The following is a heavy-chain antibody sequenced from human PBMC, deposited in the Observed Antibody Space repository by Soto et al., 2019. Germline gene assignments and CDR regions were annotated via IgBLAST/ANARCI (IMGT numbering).Heavy chain of an antibody. Sequence: SATLSLTCAVYGGSFSGCYWSWIRQPPGKGLEWIGEINHSGSTNYNPSLKSRVTISVDTSKNQFSLKLSSVTAADTAVYYCARIGITMVRGAIYYYYYMDVWGKGTTVT. CDR3: ARIGITMVRGAIYYYYYMDV. CDR2: INHSGST. V-gene: IGHV4-34*01. D-gene: IGHD3-10*01. CDR1: GGSFSGCY. J-gene: IGHJ6*03.